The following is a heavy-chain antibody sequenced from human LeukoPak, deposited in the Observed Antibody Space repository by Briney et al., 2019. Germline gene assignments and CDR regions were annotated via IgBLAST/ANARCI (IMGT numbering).Heavy chain of an antibody. CDR2: ISSSSSYI. CDR1: GFTFSSYS. J-gene: IGHJ4*02. D-gene: IGHD3-22*01. CDR3: AKWSYYYDSSGYIFDY. Sequence: GGSLRLSCAASGFTFSSYSMNWVRQAPGKGLEWVSSISSSSSYIYYADSVKGRFTISRDNAKNSLYLQMNSLRAEDTAVYYCAKWSYYYDSSGYIFDYWGQGTLVTVSS. V-gene: IGHV3-21*04.